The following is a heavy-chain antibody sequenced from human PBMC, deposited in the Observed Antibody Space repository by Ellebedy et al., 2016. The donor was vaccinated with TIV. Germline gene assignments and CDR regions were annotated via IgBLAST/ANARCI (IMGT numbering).Heavy chain of an antibody. D-gene: IGHD4-17*01. CDR2: IFHSGTP. V-gene: IGHV4-4*02. Sequence: MPSETLSLTCAVSGASITSSNWWSWVRQPPGKGLEWLGDIFHSGTPNYNPSLRGRVTVSVDKTNNQFSLNLNSVTAADTAVYYCARMTSVTTDFDYWGQGTLVTVSS. CDR3: ARMTSVTTDFDY. J-gene: IGHJ4*02. CDR1: GASITSSNW.